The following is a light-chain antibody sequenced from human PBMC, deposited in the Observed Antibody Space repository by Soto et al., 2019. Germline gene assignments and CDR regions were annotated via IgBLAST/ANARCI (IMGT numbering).Light chain of an antibody. CDR3: QHRLNSPWT. V-gene: IGKV3-11*01. J-gene: IGKJ1*01. Sequence: MTQAAATLCVSPGDTATLSCRSSQSVSSYLAWYQQKPGPPPRLIIYDASNRATGTQGLCGGGGAGTYSILTSSRLEHEEFADYCWQHRLNSPWTFGQGTKVDIK. CDR2: DAS. CDR1: QSVSSY.